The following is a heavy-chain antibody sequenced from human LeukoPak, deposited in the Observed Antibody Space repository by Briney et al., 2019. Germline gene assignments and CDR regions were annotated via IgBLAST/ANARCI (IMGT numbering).Heavy chain of an antibody. Sequence: KPSETLSLTCTVSGGSISSYYWSWIRQSPGKGLECIGYIYNSGSTKYNPSLKSRVTISEDTSKNQFSLKLSSVTAADTAVYYCARSSPRIPGAKPYDAFDIWGQGTMVTVSS. D-gene: IGHD6-25*01. CDR2: IYNSGST. J-gene: IGHJ3*02. CDR1: GGSISSYY. CDR3: ARSSPRIPGAKPYDAFDI. V-gene: IGHV4-59*01.